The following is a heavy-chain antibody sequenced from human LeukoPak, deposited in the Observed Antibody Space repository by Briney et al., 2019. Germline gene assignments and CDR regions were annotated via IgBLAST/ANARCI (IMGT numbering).Heavy chain of an antibody. D-gene: IGHD3-10*01. CDR1: GDSISSGTYY. CDR3: ATSRFSGGLGRFDP. J-gene: IGHJ5*02. Sequence: HSETLSLTCTVSGDSISSGTYYWNWIRQPAGKGLEWIGRIYTSGNTIYNPSLKTRVTISVDTSKNQVSLKLSSVTAADTAVYYCATSRFSGGLGRFDPWGQRTLVTVSS. V-gene: IGHV4-61*02. CDR2: IYTSGNT.